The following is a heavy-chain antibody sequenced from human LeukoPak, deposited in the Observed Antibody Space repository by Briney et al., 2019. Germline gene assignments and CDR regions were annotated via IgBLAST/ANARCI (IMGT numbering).Heavy chain of an antibody. J-gene: IGHJ4*02. V-gene: IGHV1-69*13. CDR2: IIPIFGTA. D-gene: IGHD5-24*01. Sequence: SVKVSCKVSGYTLTELSMHWVRQAPGQGLEWMGGIIPIFGTASYAQKFQGRVTITADESTSTAYMELSSLRSEDTAVYYCARGKVEMATISYFDYWGQGTLVTVSS. CDR3: ARGKVEMATISYFDY. CDR1: GYTLTELS.